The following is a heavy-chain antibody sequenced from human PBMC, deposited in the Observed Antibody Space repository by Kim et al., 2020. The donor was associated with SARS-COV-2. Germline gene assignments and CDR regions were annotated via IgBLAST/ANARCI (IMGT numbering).Heavy chain of an antibody. V-gene: IGHV7-4-1*02. Sequence: PTDAQGLTGRFFFSLDTSVSTAYLQISSLKAEDTAVYYCARAAAGTDYDYWGQGTLVTVSS. CDR3: ARAAAGTDYDY. D-gene: IGHD6-13*01. J-gene: IGHJ4*02. CDR2: P.